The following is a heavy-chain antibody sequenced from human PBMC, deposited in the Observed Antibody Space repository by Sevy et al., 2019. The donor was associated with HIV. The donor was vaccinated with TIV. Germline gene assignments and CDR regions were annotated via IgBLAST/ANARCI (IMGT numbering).Heavy chain of an antibody. CDR3: ARCNPYYDFWSGYMTSGYFDF. D-gene: IGHD3-3*01. V-gene: IGHV4-39*01. J-gene: IGHJ4*02. Sequence: SETLSLTCIISGDSISSSSYYWGWIRQPPGKGLEWIASISYSGNTYYNPSLKSRTTMSIDTSKNQFFLTLNSVTAPDAAVYYCARCNPYYDFWSGYMTSGYFDFWGPGTLVTVSS. CDR1: GDSISSSSYY. CDR2: ISYSGNT.